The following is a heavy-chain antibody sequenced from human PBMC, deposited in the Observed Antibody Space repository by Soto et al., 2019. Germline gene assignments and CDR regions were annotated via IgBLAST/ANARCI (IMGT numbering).Heavy chain of an antibody. CDR1: GGTFSSYA. CDR3: ARVTGVRGVIPPKIDAFDI. CDR2: IIPIFGTA. D-gene: IGHD3-10*01. Sequence: QVQLVQSGAEVKKPGSSVKVSCKASGGTFSSYAISGVRQAPGQGLEWMGGIIPIFGTANYAQKFQGRVTITADKSTSTAYMEVSSLRSEDTDVYYCARVTGVRGVIPPKIDAFDIWGQGTMVTVSS. V-gene: IGHV1-69*06. J-gene: IGHJ3*02.